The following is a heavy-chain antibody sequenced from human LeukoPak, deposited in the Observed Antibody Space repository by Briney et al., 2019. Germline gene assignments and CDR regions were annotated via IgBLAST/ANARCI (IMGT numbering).Heavy chain of an antibody. CDR3: ARVLDGGSPGYYP. V-gene: IGHV4-59*08. D-gene: IGHD1-26*01. CDR2: IYYSGST. J-gene: IGHJ5*02. Sequence: SETLSLTCTISGGSITSYYWAWLRQPPGKGLEWIGYIYYSGSTYYNPSLKSRVTISVDTSKNQFSLKLSSVTAADTAVYYCARVLDGGSPGYYPWGQGTLVTVSS. CDR1: GGSITSYY.